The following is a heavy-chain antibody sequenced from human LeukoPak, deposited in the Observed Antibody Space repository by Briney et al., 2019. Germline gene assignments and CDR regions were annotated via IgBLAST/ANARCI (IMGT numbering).Heavy chain of an antibody. CDR2: ISSSSSYI. CDR1: GFTFSSYS. J-gene: IGHJ6*03. V-gene: IGHV3-21*01. CDR3: ARDSLYDYYMDV. Sequence: GGSLRLSCAASGFTFSSYSMNWVCQAPGKGLEWVSSISSSSSYIYYADSVKGRFTISRDNAKNSLYLQMNSLRAEDTAVYYCARDSLYDYYMDVWGKGTTVTVSS.